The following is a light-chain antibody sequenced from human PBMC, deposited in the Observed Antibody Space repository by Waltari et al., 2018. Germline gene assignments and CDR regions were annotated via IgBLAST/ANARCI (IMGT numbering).Light chain of an antibody. Sequence: SSELTQPSSVSVSPGPTARVTCSSDVLAKRYNRWFQQKPGQAPVLVIYKDRERPSGIPGRFSGSSAGPTVTLTISGAQVEDEADYYCYSVDDNKRVFGGGTKQTVL. CDR2: KDR. J-gene: IGLJ2*01. V-gene: IGLV3-27*01. CDR1: VLAKRY. CDR3: YSVDDNKRV.